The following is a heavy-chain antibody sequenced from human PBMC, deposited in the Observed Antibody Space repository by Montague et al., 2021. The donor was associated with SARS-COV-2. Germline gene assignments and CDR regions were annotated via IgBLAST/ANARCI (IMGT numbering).Heavy chain of an antibody. Sequence: SLRLSCAASEFTFRSYAMSWVRQAPGKGLEWVSLIYSDANGMQYADSVRGRFTISRDNSKNTLYLQMDGLRVEDTAIYYCAKDQVAGDGYVVFDYWGQGTLVTVSS. V-gene: IGHV3-23*03. CDR1: EFTFRSYA. D-gene: IGHD5-24*01. J-gene: IGHJ4*02. CDR2: IYSDANGM. CDR3: AKDQVAGDGYVVFDY.